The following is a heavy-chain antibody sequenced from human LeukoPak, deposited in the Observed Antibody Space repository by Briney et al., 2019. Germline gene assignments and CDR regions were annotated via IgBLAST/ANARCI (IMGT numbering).Heavy chain of an antibody. CDR2: ISSSSSYI. CDR1: GFTFSSYS. J-gene: IGHJ4*02. Sequence: PGGSLRLSCAASGFTFSSYSMNWVRQAPGKGLEWVASISSSSSYIYYADSVKGRFTISRDNAKNSLYLQMSSLRAEDTAVYYCSRFRSGASDYWGQGTLVTVSS. D-gene: IGHD2-15*01. V-gene: IGHV3-21*01. CDR3: SRFRSGASDY.